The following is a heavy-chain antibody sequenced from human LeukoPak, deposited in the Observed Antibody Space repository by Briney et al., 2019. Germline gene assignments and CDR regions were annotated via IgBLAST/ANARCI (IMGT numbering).Heavy chain of an antibody. D-gene: IGHD3-3*01. CDR3: ARPSDFYDFQAAFDI. CDR2: IYPGDSDT. CDR1: GYSFTSYW. J-gene: IGHJ3*02. Sequence: GESLKISCKGSGYSFTSYWIGWVRQMPGKGLEGMGIIYPGDSDTRYSPSFQGQVTISADKSISTAYLQWSSLKASDTAMYYCARPSDFYDFQAAFDIWGQGTMVTVSS. V-gene: IGHV5-51*01.